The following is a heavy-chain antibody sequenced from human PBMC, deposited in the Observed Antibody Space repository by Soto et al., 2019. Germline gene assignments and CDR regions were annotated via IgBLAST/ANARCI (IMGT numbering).Heavy chain of an antibody. CDR1: GGSISSGGYY. D-gene: IGHD3-10*01. Sequence: SSETLSLTCTVSGGSISSGGYYWGWIRQYPGKGLEWIGYIYYSGSTYYNKSLKSRVTISVDTSENQFSLKLRSVTAADTAVYYCARGGGSQGHGMDVWGQGTSVTVSS. CDR3: ARGGGSQGHGMDV. CDR2: IYYSGST. V-gene: IGHV4-31*03. J-gene: IGHJ6*02.